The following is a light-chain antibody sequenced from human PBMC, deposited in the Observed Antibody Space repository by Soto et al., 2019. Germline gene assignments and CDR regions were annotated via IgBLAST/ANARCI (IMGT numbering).Light chain of an antibody. Sequence: DIQMTQSPSSLSASVGDRVTITCQASQDISNYLNWYQQKPGKAPKLLIYDASNLETGVPSRFSGSGSGKTFTFNISSLQPENIATNYCQQDDNLPPFTFGPGTKVDIK. V-gene: IGKV1-33*01. CDR2: DAS. CDR1: QDISNY. J-gene: IGKJ3*01. CDR3: QQDDNLPPFT.